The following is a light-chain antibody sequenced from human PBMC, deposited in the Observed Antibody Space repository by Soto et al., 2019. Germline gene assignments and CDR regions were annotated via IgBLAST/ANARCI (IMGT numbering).Light chain of an antibody. CDR2: EVS. Sequence: QSALTHPPSASGSPGQSVTISCTGTSSDVGGYNYVSWYQQHPGKAPKLMLYEVSKRPSGVPDRFSGSKSGNTASLTVSGLQAEDEADYYCSSYAGSNVVFGGGTKVTVL. V-gene: IGLV2-8*01. CDR1: SSDVGGYNY. CDR3: SSYAGSNVV. J-gene: IGLJ2*01.